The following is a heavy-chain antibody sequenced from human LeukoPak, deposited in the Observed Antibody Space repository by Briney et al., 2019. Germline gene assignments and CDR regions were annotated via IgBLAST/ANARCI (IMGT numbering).Heavy chain of an antibody. V-gene: IGHV4-61*01. CDR3: ASSDSSSWYYPAQTEYFYH. D-gene: IGHD6-13*01. CDR2: IYYSGST. J-gene: IGHJ1*01. Sequence: SETLSLTCSVSGGSISGSISSYFWNWIRQPPGKGLEWIGYIYYSGSTNYNPSLKSRVTISVDTSKNQFSLTMTSVTAADTAVYYCASSDSSSWYYPAQTEYFYHWGQGTLVIVSS. CDR1: GGSISGSISSYF.